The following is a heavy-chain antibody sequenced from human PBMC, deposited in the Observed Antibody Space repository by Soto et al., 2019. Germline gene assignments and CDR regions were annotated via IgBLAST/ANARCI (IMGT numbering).Heavy chain of an antibody. CDR1: GFSLSTSAVG. D-gene: IGHD1-1*01. J-gene: IGHJ4*02. Sequence: QITLKESGPTLVKPTQTLTLSCTFAGFSLSTSAVGLAWIRQPPGEALELLALIYWDDDHHYSPSLKSRLTVTQDTSKNQVILTMTNMDPVDTATYFCAHTAGSLHATWGQGTQVTVSS. V-gene: IGHV2-5*02. CDR3: AHTAGSLHAT. CDR2: IYWDDDH.